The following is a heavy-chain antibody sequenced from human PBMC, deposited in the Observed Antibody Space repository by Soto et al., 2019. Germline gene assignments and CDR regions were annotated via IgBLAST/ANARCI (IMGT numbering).Heavy chain of an antibody. D-gene: IGHD3-3*01. CDR2: ISYDGSNK. V-gene: IGHV3-30-3*01. CDR1: GFTFSSYA. CDR3: ARDYVRFVEGNNYYYYYGMDV. Sequence: QVQLVESGGGVVQPGRSLRLSCAASGFTFSSYAMHCVRQAPGKGLEWVAGISYDGSNKYYEDSVKGRFTISRDKSKNTLYLQMNSGSAEDTAVYYCARDYVRFVEGNNYYYYYGMDVCGQGTTVTVSS. J-gene: IGHJ6*02.